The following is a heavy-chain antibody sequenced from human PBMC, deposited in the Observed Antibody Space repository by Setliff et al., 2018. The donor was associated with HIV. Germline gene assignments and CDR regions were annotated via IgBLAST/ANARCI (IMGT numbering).Heavy chain of an antibody. J-gene: IGHJ3*02. Sequence: PSETLSLTCTVSGGSISSSSYYSTWIRQHPEKGLEWPGYMYYSGITSYNPSLKGRVTISVDTSKNQFSLKLSSVTAADTAVYYCARARGLAARLGVRARLDAFDIWGQGTMVTVSS. CDR3: ARARGLAARLGVRARLDAFDI. D-gene: IGHD6-6*01. V-gene: IGHV4-31*03. CDR1: GGSISSSSYY. CDR2: MYYSGIT.